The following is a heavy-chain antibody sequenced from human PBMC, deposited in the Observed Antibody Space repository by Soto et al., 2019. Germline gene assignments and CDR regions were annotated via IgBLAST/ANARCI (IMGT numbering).Heavy chain of an antibody. CDR1: CDSISSYY. CDR3: ARSNGDYGDY. CDR2: IYYSGST. J-gene: IGHJ4*02. Sequence: ASETLSLTRTVSCDSISSYYWSWFRQPPGKGLEWIGYIYYSGSTNYNPSLKSRVTISVDTSKNQFSLKLSSVTAADTAVYYCARSNGDYGDYWGQGTQVTVSS. D-gene: IGHD4-17*01. V-gene: IGHV4-59*01.